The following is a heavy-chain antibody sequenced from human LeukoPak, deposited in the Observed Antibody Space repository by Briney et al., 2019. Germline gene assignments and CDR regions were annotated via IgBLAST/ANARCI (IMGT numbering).Heavy chain of an antibody. CDR2: IYYSGIT. CDR1: GGSISSYY. Sequence: SETLSLTCTVSGGSISSYYWSWIRQPPGKRLEWIGHIYYSGITNYNPSLKSRVTISVDTSKNQFSLKLSSVTAADTAVYYCASRSSIWSGYQDTLYYFDSWGQGTLVTVSS. J-gene: IGHJ4*02. CDR3: ASRSSIWSGYQDTLYYFDS. D-gene: IGHD3-3*01. V-gene: IGHV4-59*01.